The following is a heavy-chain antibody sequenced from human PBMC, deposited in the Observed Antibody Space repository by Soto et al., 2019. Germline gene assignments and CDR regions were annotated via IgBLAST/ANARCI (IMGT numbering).Heavy chain of an antibody. D-gene: IGHD5-18*01. V-gene: IGHV5-51*01. CDR2: IYPGDSDT. CDR3: ARLDTAMAYYYGMDV. CDR1: GYSFTSYW. J-gene: IGHJ6*02. Sequence: SGGSLRLSCKGSGYSFTSYWIGWVRQMPGKGLEWMGIIYPGDSDTRYSPSFQGQVTISADKSISTAYLQWSSLKASDTAMYYCARLDTAMAYYYGMDVWGQGATVTVSS.